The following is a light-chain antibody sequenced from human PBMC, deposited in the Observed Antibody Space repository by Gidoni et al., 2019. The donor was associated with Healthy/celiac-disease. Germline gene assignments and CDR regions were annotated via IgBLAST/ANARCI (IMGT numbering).Light chain of an antibody. CDR2: EVS. Sequence: QSALTQPASGSGSPGQSITISCTGTSSDVGGYNYVSWYQQHPGKAPKLMIYEVSNRPSGVPDRFSGSKSGNTASLTISGLQAEDEADYYCSSYTSSSTLYVFGTGTKVTVL. J-gene: IGLJ1*01. CDR3: SSYTSSSTLYV. V-gene: IGLV2-14*01. CDR1: SSDVGGYNY.